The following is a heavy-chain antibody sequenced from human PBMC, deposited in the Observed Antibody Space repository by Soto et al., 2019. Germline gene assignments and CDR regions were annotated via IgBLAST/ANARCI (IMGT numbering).Heavy chain of an antibody. V-gene: IGHV3-33*08. CDR1: GFTFSSYG. J-gene: IGHJ4*02. D-gene: IGHD3-10*01. CDR3: AMDGYGSGIYYMDC. CDR2: IWYDGSNK. Sequence: PGGSLRLSCAASGFTFSSYGMHWVRQAPGKGLEWVAVIWYDGSNKYYADSVKGRFTISRDNSKNTLYLQMNSLRAEDRAVYYCAMDGYGSGIYYMDCCGQGTLVTVS.